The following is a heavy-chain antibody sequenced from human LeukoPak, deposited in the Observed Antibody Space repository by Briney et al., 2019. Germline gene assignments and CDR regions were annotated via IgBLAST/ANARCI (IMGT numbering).Heavy chain of an antibody. CDR2: INSDGSST. D-gene: IGHD6-19*01. CDR3: ARVRGSTDWYVDY. CDR1: GFTLSNYW. V-gene: IGHV3-74*01. Sequence: GGSLRLSCAASGFTLSNYWMHWVRQAPGKGLVWVSRINSDGSSTIYADSVKGRFTISRDNAKNTLYLQMNSLRAEDTAVYYCARVRGSTDWYVDYWGQGTLVTVSS. J-gene: IGHJ4*02.